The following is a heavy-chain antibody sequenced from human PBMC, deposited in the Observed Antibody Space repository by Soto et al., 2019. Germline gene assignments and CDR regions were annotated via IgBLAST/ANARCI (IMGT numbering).Heavy chain of an antibody. D-gene: IGHD3-10*01. CDR3: ARDSSMVRGVVPTYYYGMDV. CDR2: INAGNGNT. CDR1: GYTFTSYV. J-gene: IGHJ6*02. Sequence: VASVKVSCKASGYTFTSYVMHWVRQAPGQRLEWMGWINAGNGNTKYSQKFEGRVTITRDTSASTAYMGLSSLRSEDTAVFYCARDSSMVRGVVPTYYYGMDVWGQGTTVTVSS. V-gene: IGHV1-3*01.